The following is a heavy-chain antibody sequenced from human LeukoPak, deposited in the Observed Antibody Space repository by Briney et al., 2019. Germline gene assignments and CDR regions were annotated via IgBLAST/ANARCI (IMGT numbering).Heavy chain of an antibody. D-gene: IGHD1-1*01. Sequence: GGSLRLSCAASGFPFSSYGMHWVRQAPGKGLEWVAVIWYDGGNKYYADSVKGRFTISRDNSKNTLYLQMNSLRAEDTAVYYCARGTTGRTGGVDCWGQGTLVSVSS. CDR1: GFPFSSYG. V-gene: IGHV3-33*08. J-gene: IGHJ4*02. CDR3: ARGTTGRTGGVDC. CDR2: IWYDGGNK.